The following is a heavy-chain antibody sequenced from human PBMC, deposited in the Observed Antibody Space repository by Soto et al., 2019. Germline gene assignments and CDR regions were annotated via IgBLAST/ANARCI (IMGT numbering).Heavy chain of an antibody. V-gene: IGHV1-18*01. CDR3: AREGGVGRIVDY. Sequence: QVQLVQSGAEVKKPGASVKVSCKASGYSLTSYGITWVRQVPGQGLEWMGWISTYNGNTKYAQMFQGRVTLTTDTSTTIAHMERRSLRSEDTAVYYCAREGGVGRIVDYWGQGTLVTVSS. J-gene: IGHJ4*02. CDR1: GYSLTSYG. D-gene: IGHD2-15*01. CDR2: ISTYNGNT.